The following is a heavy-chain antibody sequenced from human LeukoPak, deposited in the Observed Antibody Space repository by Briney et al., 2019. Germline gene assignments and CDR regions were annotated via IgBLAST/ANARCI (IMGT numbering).Heavy chain of an antibody. D-gene: IGHD1-20*01. CDR3: AIEYNWNDPPFDY. Sequence: PGGSLRLSCAASGFTFSSYEMNWVRQAPGKGLEWVSYISSSGSTIYYADSVKGRFTISRDSAKNSLYLQMNSLRAEDTAVYYCAIEYNWNDPPFDYWGQGTLVTVSS. J-gene: IGHJ4*02. CDR1: GFTFSSYE. V-gene: IGHV3-48*03. CDR2: ISSSGSTI.